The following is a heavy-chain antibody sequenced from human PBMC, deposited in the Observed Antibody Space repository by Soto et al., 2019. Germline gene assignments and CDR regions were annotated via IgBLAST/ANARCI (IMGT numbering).Heavy chain of an antibody. V-gene: IGHV1-24*01. CDR3: ATAGWLRFQSERSLDY. Sequence: ASVKVSCKVSGYTLTELSMHWVRQAPGKGLEWMGGFDPEDGETIYAQKFQGRVTMTEDTSTDTAYMELSSLRSEDTAVYYCATAGWLRFQSERSLDYWGQGTLVTVSS. CDR1: GYTLTELS. D-gene: IGHD5-12*01. CDR2: FDPEDGET. J-gene: IGHJ4*02.